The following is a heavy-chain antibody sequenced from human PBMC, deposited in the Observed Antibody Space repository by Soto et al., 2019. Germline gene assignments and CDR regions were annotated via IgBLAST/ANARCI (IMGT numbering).Heavy chain of an antibody. V-gene: IGHV4-59*01. CDR2: IYYSGST. D-gene: IGHD4-17*01. CDR1: GGSISSYY. CDR3: AGGHMTTGFYYFAY. Sequence: VQLQESGPGLVKPSETLSLTCTVSGGSISSYYWSWIRQPPGKGLEWIGYIYYSGSTNYNPSLKSRVTISVDTSKNQFPLKLSSVTAADTAVYYCAGGHMTTGFYYFAYWGQGTLVTVSS. J-gene: IGHJ4*02.